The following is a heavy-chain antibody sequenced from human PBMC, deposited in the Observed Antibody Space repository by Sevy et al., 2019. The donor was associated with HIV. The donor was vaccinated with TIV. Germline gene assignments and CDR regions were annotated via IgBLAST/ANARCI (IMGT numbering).Heavy chain of an antibody. J-gene: IGHJ4*02. CDR1: GFTFSSYA. CDR3: TRAPRYYYDSSRDSDY. Sequence: GGSLRLSCAASGFTFSSYAMHWVRQAPGKGLEWVAVISYDGSNKYYADSVKGRFTISRDNSKNTLYLQMNSLRAEDTAVYYCTRAPRYYYDSSRDSDYWGQGTLVTVSS. V-gene: IGHV3-30-3*01. CDR2: ISYDGSNK. D-gene: IGHD3-22*01.